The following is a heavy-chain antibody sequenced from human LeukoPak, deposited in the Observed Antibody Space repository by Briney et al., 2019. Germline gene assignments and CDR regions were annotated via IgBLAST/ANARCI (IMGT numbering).Heavy chain of an antibody. CDR3: ARGHSSSWNLNWFDP. Sequence: SSETLSLTCTVSGGSISSYYWSWIRQPPGKGLEWIGYIYYSGSTSYNPSLKSRVTISVDTSKNQFSLKLSSVTAADTAVYYCARGHSSSWNLNWFDPWGQGTLVTVSS. CDR1: GGSISSYY. V-gene: IGHV4-59*01. D-gene: IGHD6-13*01. J-gene: IGHJ5*02. CDR2: IYYSGST.